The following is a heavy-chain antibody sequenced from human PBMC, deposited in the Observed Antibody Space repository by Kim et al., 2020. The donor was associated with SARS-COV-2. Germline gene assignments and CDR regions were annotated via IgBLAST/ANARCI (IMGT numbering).Heavy chain of an antibody. CDR1: GGSISSSSYY. J-gene: IGHJ4*02. Sequence: SETLSLTCTVSGGSISSSSYYWGWIRQPPGKGLEWIGSIYYSGSTYYNPSLKSRVTISVDTSKNQFSLKLSSVTAADTAVYYCARQEAPYYFDYWGQGTL. CDR3: ARQEAPYYFDY. V-gene: IGHV4-39*01. CDR2: IYYSGST.